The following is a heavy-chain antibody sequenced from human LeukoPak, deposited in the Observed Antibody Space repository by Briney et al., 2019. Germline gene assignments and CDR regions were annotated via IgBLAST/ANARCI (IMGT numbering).Heavy chain of an antibody. D-gene: IGHD3-22*01. CDR3: ARDDSSGYYVFDY. CDR1: GGSISSYY. J-gene: IGHJ4*02. Sequence: TPETLSLTCTVSGGSISSYYWSWIRQPPGKGLEWIGYIYYSGSTNYNPSLKSRVTISVDTSKNQFSLKLSSVTAADTAVYYCARDDSSGYYVFDYWGQGTLVTVSS. CDR2: IYYSGST. V-gene: IGHV4-59*01.